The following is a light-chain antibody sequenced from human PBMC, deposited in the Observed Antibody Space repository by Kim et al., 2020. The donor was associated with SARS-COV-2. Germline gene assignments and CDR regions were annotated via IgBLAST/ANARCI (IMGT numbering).Light chain of an antibody. Sequence: ASVGDRVTINCRASQSISNWLVWYQQKPGKAPKVLISDVSRLQSGVPSRFRGSGFGTEFTLTISSLQPDDFATYYCQQSSFFPLTFGGGTKVDIK. CDR3: QQSSFFPLT. J-gene: IGKJ4*01. CDR1: QSISNW. CDR2: DVS. V-gene: IGKV1-12*01.